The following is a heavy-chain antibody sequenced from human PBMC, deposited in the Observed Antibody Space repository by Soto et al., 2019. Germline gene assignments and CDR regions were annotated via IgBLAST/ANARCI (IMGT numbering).Heavy chain of an antibody. D-gene: IGHD2-21*01. J-gene: IGHJ5*02. CDR2: IYYSGST. Sequence: SETLSLTCSVSGDSIGRSSYYWGWIRQPPGKGLEWIGSIYYSGSTYYNPSLKSRVTISLDTSKSHFSLRLSSVTAADAAVYYCARLGAYYQSLDPWGPGTLVTVSS. V-gene: IGHV4-39*02. CDR1: GDSIGRSSYY. CDR3: ARLGAYYQSLDP.